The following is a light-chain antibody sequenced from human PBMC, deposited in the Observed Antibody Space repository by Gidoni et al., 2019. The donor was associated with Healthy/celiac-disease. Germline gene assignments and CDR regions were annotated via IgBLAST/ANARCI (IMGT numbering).Light chain of an antibody. CDR2: EVS. CDR1: SSDVGGYNY. Sequence: QSALTQPPSASWSPGQSVTISCTGTSSDVGGYNYVSWYQQHPGKAPNLMIYEVSKRPSGVPDRFSGSKSGNTASLTVSGLQAEDEADYYCSSYAGSNRVFGGGTKLTVL. J-gene: IGLJ3*02. CDR3: SSYAGSNRV. V-gene: IGLV2-8*01.